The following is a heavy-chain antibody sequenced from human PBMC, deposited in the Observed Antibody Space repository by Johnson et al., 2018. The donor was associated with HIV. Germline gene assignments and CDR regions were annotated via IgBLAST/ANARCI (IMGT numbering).Heavy chain of an antibody. D-gene: IGHD6-6*01. J-gene: IGHJ3*02. Sequence: VQLVESGGGVVQPGRSLRLSCTASGFTFSNYGMHWVRQAPGKGLGWVANINQDGVEKYYVDSVKGRFTISRDNAKNSLYLQMNSLRAEDTAVYYCASLSSSGAFDIWGQGTMVTVSS. CDR1: GFTFSNYG. CDR2: INQDGVEK. V-gene: IGHV3-7*02. CDR3: ASLSSSGAFDI.